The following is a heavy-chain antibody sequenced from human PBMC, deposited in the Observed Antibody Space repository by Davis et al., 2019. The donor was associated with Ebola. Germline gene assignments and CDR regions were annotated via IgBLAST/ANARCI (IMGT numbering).Heavy chain of an antibody. CDR3: ARDEAYYDILTGYSYYFDY. J-gene: IGHJ4*02. CDR1: GFTLSSSS. Sequence: GESLKISCAASGFTLSSSSMNWVRPTPGKGLEWVSSISSSSSYIYYADSVKGRFTISRDNAKNSLYLQMNSLRAEDTAVYYCARDEAYYDILTGYSYYFDYWGQGTLVTVSS. V-gene: IGHV3-21*01. D-gene: IGHD3-9*01. CDR2: ISSSSSYI.